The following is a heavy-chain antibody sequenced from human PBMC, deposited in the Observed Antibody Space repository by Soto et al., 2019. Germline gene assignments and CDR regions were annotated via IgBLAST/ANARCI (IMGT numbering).Heavy chain of an antibody. D-gene: IGHD2-2*01. Sequence: PGGSLRLSCAASGFTFSSYAMSWVRQAPGKGLEWVSAISGSGGSTYYADSVKGRFTISRDNSKNTLYLQMNSLRAEDTAVYYCAKGSHCSSTSCYLGWFDPWGQGTLVTVSS. CDR3: AKGSHCSSTSCYLGWFDP. V-gene: IGHV3-23*01. CDR2: ISGSGGST. J-gene: IGHJ5*02. CDR1: GFTFSSYA.